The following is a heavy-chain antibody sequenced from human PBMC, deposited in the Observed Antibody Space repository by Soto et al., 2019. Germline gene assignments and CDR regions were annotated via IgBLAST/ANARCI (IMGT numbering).Heavy chain of an antibody. J-gene: IGHJ4*02. CDR1: GFAFSSYG. CDR3: ARDRHYDYGWGSYRYTGGTPEVDY. CDR2: IWYDGSNK. Sequence: PGGSLRLSCAASGFAFSSYGMHWVRQAPGKGLEWVAVIWYDGSNKYYADSVKGRFTISRDNSKNTLYLQMNSLRAEDTAVYYCARDRHYDYGWGSYRYTGGTPEVDYWGQGTLVTVSS. D-gene: IGHD3-16*02. V-gene: IGHV3-33*01.